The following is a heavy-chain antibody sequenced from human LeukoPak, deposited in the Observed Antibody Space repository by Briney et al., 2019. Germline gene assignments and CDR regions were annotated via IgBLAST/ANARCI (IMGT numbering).Heavy chain of an antibody. D-gene: IGHD1-26*01. V-gene: IGHV3-74*01. J-gene: IGHJ4*02. Sequence: GGSLRLSRAASGLTFSSYWMHWVRQAPGKGLVWVSRINSDGSSTSYADSVKGRFTISRDNAKNTLYLQMNSLRAEDTAVYYCARDRVGAYFDYWGQGTLVTVSS. CDR3: ARDRVGAYFDY. CDR1: GLTFSSYW. CDR2: INSDGSST.